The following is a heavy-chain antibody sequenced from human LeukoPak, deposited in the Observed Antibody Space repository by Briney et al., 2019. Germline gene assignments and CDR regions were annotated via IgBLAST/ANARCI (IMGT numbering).Heavy chain of an antibody. CDR1: GFTVSSNY. CDR2: IYSGGST. CDR3: AREEYYYDSSGYY. V-gene: IGHV3-66*01. J-gene: IGHJ4*02. Sequence: GGSLRLSCAASGFTVSSNYMSWVRQAPGKGLEWVSVIYSGGSTYYADSVEGRFTISRDNSKNTLYLQMNSLRAEDTAVYYCAREEYYYDSSGYYWGQGTLVTVSS. D-gene: IGHD3-22*01.